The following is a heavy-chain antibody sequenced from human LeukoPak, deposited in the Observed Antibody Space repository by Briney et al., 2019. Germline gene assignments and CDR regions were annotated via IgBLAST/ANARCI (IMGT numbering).Heavy chain of an antibody. J-gene: IGHJ3*02. CDR1: GFTLSSHG. D-gene: IGHD3-10*01. CDR2: ISYDGSNK. V-gene: IGHV3-30*18. Sequence: GGSLRLSCAASGFTLSSHGMHWVRQAPGKGLEWVAVISYDGSNKYYADSVKGRFTISRDNSKSTLYLQMNSLRAEDTAVYYCAKSSYRAYGDDAFDIWGQGTMVTVSS. CDR3: AKSSYRAYGDDAFDI.